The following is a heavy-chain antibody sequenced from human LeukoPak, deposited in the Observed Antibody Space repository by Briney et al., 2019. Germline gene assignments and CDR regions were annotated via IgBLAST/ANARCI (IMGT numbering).Heavy chain of an antibody. Sequence: SVKVSCKASGGTFSSYAISWVRQAPGQGLEWMGGIIPIFGTANYAQKFQGRVTITADESTSTAYMELSSLRSEDTAVYYCASHRGVAVAGFFDYWGQGTLVTVSS. D-gene: IGHD6-19*01. CDR2: IIPIFGTA. J-gene: IGHJ4*02. CDR3: ASHRGVAVAGFFDY. CDR1: GGTFSSYA. V-gene: IGHV1-69*01.